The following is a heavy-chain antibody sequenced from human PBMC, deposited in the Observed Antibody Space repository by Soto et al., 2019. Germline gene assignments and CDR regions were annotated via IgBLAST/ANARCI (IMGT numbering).Heavy chain of an antibody. CDR3: ASGYSSGWYYFDY. CDR1: GFTFSSYW. J-gene: IGHJ4*02. CDR2: IKQDGSEK. D-gene: IGHD6-19*01. V-gene: IGHV3-7*01. Sequence: LRLSCAASGFTFSSYWMSWVRQAPGKGLEWVANIKQDGSEKYYVDSVKGRFTISRDNAKNSLYLQMNSLRAEDTAVYYCASGYSSGWYYFDYWGQGTLVTVS.